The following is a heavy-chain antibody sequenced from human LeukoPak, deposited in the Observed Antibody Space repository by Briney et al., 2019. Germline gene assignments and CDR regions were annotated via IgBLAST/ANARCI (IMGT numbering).Heavy chain of an antibody. J-gene: IGHJ4*02. V-gene: IGHV3-48*04. CDR1: GFTFSSYS. D-gene: IGHD3-22*01. Sequence: GGSLRLSCAASGFTFSSYSMNWVRQAPGKGLEWVSYISSSSSTIYYADSVKGRFTISRDNAKNSLYLQMNSLRAEDTAVYYCEGGDRGYLYWDRGPLVSVSS. CDR3: EGGDRGYLY. CDR2: ISSSSSTI.